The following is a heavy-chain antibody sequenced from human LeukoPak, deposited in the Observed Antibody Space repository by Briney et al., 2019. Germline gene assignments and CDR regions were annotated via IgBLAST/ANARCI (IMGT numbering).Heavy chain of an antibody. CDR1: GFTFDDYA. J-gene: IGHJ4*02. CDR3: AVGGLRYYYDSSGYNY. CDR2: ISWNSGSI. V-gene: IGHV3-9*01. D-gene: IGHD3-22*01. Sequence: GRSLRLSCAASGFTFDDYAMHWVRQAPGKGLEWVSGISWNSGSIGYADSVKGRFTISRDNAKNSLYLQMNSLRDEDTAVYYCAVGGLRYYYDSSGYNYWGQGTLVTVSP.